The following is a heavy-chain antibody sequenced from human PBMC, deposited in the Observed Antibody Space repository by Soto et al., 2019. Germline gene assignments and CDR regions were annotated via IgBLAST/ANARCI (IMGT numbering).Heavy chain of an antibody. CDR2: IYYSGST. CDR3: ARGPMIDFWSGYKGAHFDY. V-gene: IGHV4-59*01. D-gene: IGHD3-3*01. J-gene: IGHJ4*02. Sequence: KTSETLSLTCTVSGGSISSYYWSWIRQPPGKGLEWIGYIYYSGSTNYNPSLKSRVTISVDTSKNQFSLKLSSVTAADTAVYYCARGPMIDFWSGYKGAHFDYWGQGTLVTVSS. CDR1: GGSISSYY.